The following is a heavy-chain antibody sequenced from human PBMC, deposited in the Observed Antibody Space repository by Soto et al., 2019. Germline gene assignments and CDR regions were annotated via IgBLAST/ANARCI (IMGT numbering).Heavy chain of an antibody. J-gene: IGHJ3*02. CDR2: IKSKTDGGTT. CDR3: TTGPNDYGDPTGVSI. CDR1: GFTFSNAW. Sequence: GGSLRLSCAASGFTFSNAWMSWVRQAPGKGLEWVGRIKSKTDGGTTDYAAPVKGRFTISRDDSKNTLYLQMNSLKTEDTAVYYCTTGPNDYGDPTGVSIWGQGTMVTVSS. D-gene: IGHD4-17*01. V-gene: IGHV3-15*01.